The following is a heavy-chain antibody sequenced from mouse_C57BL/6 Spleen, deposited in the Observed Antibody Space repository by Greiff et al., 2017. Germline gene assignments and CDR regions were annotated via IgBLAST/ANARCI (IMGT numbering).Heavy chain of an antibody. CDR3: TKGDSNYNYYAMGY. CDR1: GYTFTSYW. CDR2: IYPGNSDT. V-gene: IGHV1-5*01. Sequence: SGTVLARPGASVKMSCKTSGYTFTSYWMHWVKQRPGQGLEWIGAIYPGNSDTSYNQKFKGKAKLTAVTSASTAYMELSSLTNEDSAVDYCTKGDSNYNYYAMGYWGQGTSVTVSA. J-gene: IGHJ4*01. D-gene: IGHD2-5*01.